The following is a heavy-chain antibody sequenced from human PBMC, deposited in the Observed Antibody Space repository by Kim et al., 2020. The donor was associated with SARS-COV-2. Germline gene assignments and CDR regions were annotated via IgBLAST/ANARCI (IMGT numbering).Heavy chain of an antibody. CDR2: IYHSGST. CDR3: ARNTDGGSYTGWFDP. V-gene: IGHV4-38-2*02. D-gene: IGHD1-26*01. CDR1: GYSISSGYY. J-gene: IGHJ5*02. Sequence: SETLSLTCTVSGYSISSGYYWGWIRQPPGKGLEWIGSIYHSGSTYYNSSLKSRVTISVDTSKNQFSLKLSSVTAADTAVYHCARNTDGGSYTGWFDPWGQGTLVTVSS.